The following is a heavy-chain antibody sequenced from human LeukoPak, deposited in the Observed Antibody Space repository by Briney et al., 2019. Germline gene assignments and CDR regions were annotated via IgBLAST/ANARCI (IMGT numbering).Heavy chain of an antibody. V-gene: IGHV3-21*01. CDR1: GFTFSSYS. J-gene: IGHJ4*02. CDR2: ISSSSSYI. CDR3: ARDSSGYYRFDY. Sequence: GGSLRLSCAAPGFTFSSYSMNWVRQAPGKGLEWVSSISSSSSYIYYADSVKGRFTISRDNAKNSLYLQMNSLRAEDTAVYYCARDSSGYYRFDYWGQGTLVTVSS. D-gene: IGHD3-22*01.